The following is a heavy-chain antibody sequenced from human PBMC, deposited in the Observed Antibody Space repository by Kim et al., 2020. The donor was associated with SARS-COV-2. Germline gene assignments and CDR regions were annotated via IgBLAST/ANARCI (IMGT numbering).Heavy chain of an antibody. V-gene: IGHV4-39*01. CDR3: ARHAGTVTQDGDAFDI. CDR1: GGSISSSSYY. CDR2: IYYSGST. Sequence: SETLSLTCTVSGGSISSSSYYWGWIRQPPGKGLEWIGSIYYSGSTYYNPSLKSRVTISVDTSKNQFSLKLSSVTAADTAVYYCARHAGTVTQDGDAFDIWGQGTMVTVSS. D-gene: IGHD4-17*01. J-gene: IGHJ3*02.